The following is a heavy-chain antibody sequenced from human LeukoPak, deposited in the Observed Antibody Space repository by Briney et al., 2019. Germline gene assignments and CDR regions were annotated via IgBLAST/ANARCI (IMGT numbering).Heavy chain of an antibody. CDR2: IYYSGST. V-gene: IGHV4-39*01. CDR3: AKGIAAAGTPFDY. Sequence: SETLSLTCTVSGGSISSSSYYWGWIRQPPGKGLEWIGSIYYSGSTYYNPSLKSRVTISVDTSKNQFSLKLSSVTAADTAVYYCAKGIAAAGTPFDYWGQGTLVTVSS. D-gene: IGHD6-13*01. CDR1: GGSISSSSYY. J-gene: IGHJ4*02.